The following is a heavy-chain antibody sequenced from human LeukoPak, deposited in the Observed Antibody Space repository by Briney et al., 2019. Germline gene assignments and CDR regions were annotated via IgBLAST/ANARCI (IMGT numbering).Heavy chain of an antibody. J-gene: IGHJ4*02. D-gene: IGHD6-19*01. V-gene: IGHV3-74*01. CDR3: ARGPSSGGFFVGDY. CDR2: INSEGSST. CDR1: GFTFSSHW. Sequence: GGSLRLSCAASGFTFSSHWMHWVRQVPGKGLVWVPRINSEGSSTSYADSVKGRFTISRDNAKNTLYLQMNSLGVEDTAVYYCARGPSSGGFFVGDYWGQGTLVTVSS.